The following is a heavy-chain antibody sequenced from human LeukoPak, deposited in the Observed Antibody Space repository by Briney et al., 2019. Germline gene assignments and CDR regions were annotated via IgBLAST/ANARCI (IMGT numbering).Heavy chain of an antibody. V-gene: IGHV1-2*02. CDR3: ARAPPQWLVPGAFDI. CDR1: GYTFTGYY. CDR2: INPNDGDT. J-gene: IGHJ3*02. D-gene: IGHD6-19*01. Sequence: ASVKVSCKASGYTFTGYYMHWVRQAPGQGLEWMGWINPNDGDTNYAQKFQGRVTMTRDTSISTAYMELSRLRSDDTAVYYCARAPPQWLVPGAFDIWGQGTMVTVSS.